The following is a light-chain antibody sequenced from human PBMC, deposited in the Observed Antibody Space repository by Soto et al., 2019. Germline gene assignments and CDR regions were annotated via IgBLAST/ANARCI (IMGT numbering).Light chain of an antibody. Sequence: DIQLTQSPSFLSASVGDRVTITCRASQGISSYLAWYQQKPGKAPKLLIYAASTLQSGVPSRFSGSGSGTEFTLTISSRQPEDFATYYGQQLNTYPLTFGPGTKVYIE. CDR1: QGISSY. CDR2: AAS. J-gene: IGKJ3*01. V-gene: IGKV1-9*01. CDR3: QQLNTYPLT.